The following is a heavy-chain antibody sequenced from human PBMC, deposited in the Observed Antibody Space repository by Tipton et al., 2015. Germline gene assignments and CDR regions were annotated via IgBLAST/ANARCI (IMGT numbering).Heavy chain of an antibody. Sequence: SLRLSCAASGFPFSSYGMHWVRQAPGKGLEWVAVIWYDGGNKYYADSVKGRFTISRDNAKNTLYLQMNSLRAEDTAVYYCAREMVGSYSNYVTYYYYAMDVWGQGTTVTVSS. V-gene: IGHV3-33*01. D-gene: IGHD4-11*01. CDR3: AREMVGSYSNYVTYYYYAMDV. J-gene: IGHJ6*02. CDR1: GFPFSSYG. CDR2: IWYDGGNK.